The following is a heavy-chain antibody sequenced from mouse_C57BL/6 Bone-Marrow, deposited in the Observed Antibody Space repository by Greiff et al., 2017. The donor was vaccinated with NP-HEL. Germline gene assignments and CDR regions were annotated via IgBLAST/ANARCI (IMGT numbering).Heavy chain of an antibody. J-gene: IGHJ1*03. Sequence: EVQLQQSGPELVKPGASVKISCKASGYTFTDYYMNWVKQSHGKSLEWIGDINPNNGGTSYNQKFKGKATLTVDKSSSTAYMELRSLTSEDSAVYYCASAYYHLWYFDVWGTGTTVTVSS. CDR3: ASAYYHLWYFDV. CDR2: INPNNGGT. D-gene: IGHD2-10*01. CDR1: GYTFTDYY. V-gene: IGHV1-26*01.